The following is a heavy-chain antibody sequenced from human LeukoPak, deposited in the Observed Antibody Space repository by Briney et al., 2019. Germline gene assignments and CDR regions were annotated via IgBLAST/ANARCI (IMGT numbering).Heavy chain of an antibody. CDR2: ISAYNGNT. J-gene: IGHJ6*02. CDR3: ARDHSSSPGRDGMDV. D-gene: IGHD6-6*01. Sequence: GASVKASCKASGYTFTSYGISWVRQAPGQGLEWMGWISAYNGNTNYAQKLQGRVTMTTDTSTSTAYMELRSLRSDDTAVYYCARDHSSSPGRDGMDVWGQGTTVTVSS. CDR1: GYTFTSYG. V-gene: IGHV1-18*01.